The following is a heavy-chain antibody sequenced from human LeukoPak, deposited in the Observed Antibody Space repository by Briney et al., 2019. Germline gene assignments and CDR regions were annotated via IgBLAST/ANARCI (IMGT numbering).Heavy chain of an antibody. CDR3: ARDSHYDSSGPLPGY. J-gene: IGHJ4*02. V-gene: IGHV1-18*01. CDR2: ISAYNGNT. Sequence: ASVKVSCKASGYTFTCYGISWVRQAPGQGLEWMGWISAYNGNTNYAQKLQGRVTMTTDTSTSTAYMELRSLRSDDTAVYYCARDSHYDSSGPLPGYWGQGTLVTVSS. D-gene: IGHD3-22*01. CDR1: GYTFTCYG.